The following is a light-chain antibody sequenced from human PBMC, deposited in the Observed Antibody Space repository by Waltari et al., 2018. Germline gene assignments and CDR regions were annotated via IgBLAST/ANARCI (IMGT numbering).Light chain of an antibody. V-gene: IGKV3-15*01. Sequence: EIVLTQSPDTLSVSPGERATISCRANQSVGSNLAWYKQKPGQAPRLPTYGASTRATDIPARFSGSGFGTEFTLTITSMQSEDFAVYYCQQYNNWPPSWTFGQGTKVEIK. CDR2: GAS. J-gene: IGKJ1*01. CDR1: QSVGSN. CDR3: QQYNNWPPSWT.